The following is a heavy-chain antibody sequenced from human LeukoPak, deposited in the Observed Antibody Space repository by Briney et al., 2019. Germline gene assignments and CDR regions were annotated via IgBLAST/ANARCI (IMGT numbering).Heavy chain of an antibody. CDR2: ISSSGSTI. V-gene: IGHV3-48*03. CDR3: AELGITMIGGV. Sequence: GGSLRLSCVASGFTFSSYAMTWVRQAPGKGLEWVSYISSSGSTIYYADSVKGRFTISRDNAKNSLYLQMNSLRAEDTAVYYCAELGITMIGGVWGKGTTVTISS. D-gene: IGHD3-10*02. J-gene: IGHJ6*04. CDR1: GFTFSSYA.